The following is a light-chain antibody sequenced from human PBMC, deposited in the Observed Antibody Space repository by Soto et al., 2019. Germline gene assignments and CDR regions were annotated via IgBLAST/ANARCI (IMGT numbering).Light chain of an antibody. Sequence: EIVMTQSPATLSVSPGERATLSCRASQSVSSNLAWYQQQPGQAPRLLIYGASTRATGIPARFSGSGSGTDVTLTISSLQSEDFAVYYCQQYNNWPPYTFGQGTKLEIK. V-gene: IGKV3-15*01. CDR1: QSVSSN. CDR3: QQYNNWPPYT. J-gene: IGKJ2*01. CDR2: GAS.